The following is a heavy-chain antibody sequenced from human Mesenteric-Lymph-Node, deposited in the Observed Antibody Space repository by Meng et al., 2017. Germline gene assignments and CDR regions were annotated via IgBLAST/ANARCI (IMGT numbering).Heavy chain of an antibody. Sequence: SETLSLTCAVYGGSFSGYYWSWIRQPPGKGLEWIGEINHSGSTNYNPSLKSRVTISVDTSKNQFSLKLSSVTAADTAVYYCARGRRVVRVTTNGDYWGQGTMVTVSS. CDR3: ARGRRVVRVTTNGDY. CDR1: GGSFSGYY. V-gene: IGHV4-34*01. D-gene: IGHD4-17*01. J-gene: IGHJ4*03. CDR2: INHSGST.